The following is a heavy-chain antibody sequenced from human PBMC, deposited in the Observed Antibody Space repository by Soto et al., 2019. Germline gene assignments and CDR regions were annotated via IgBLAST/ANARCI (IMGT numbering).Heavy chain of an antibody. CDR2: VSDSSRST. V-gene: IGHV3-23*01. CDR3: AKDYLGGSTIDSPLDD. D-gene: IGHD3-16*01. J-gene: IGHJ4*02. CDR1: GFSFSIYA. Sequence: EVQLLESGGGLVQPGGSLRLSCAASGFSFSIYAMTWLRQAPGKGLEWVSSVSDSSRSTWYADSVKGRFTISRDDSKNMLYLQMNSLRVEDTAIYYCAKDYLGGSTIDSPLDDWGQGALVTVSS.